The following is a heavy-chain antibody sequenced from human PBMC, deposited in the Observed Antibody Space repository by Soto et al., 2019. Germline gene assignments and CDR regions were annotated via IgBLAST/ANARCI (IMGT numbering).Heavy chain of an antibody. V-gene: IGHV1-69*01. CDR2: IIPIFGTA. CDR3: ATGIPDSVVVPAAMSD. J-gene: IGHJ4*02. Sequence: SPVKGARKGSGWSYSSYPSSWVRQSPGQGLEWMGGIIPIFGTANYAQKFQGRVTITADESTSTAYMELSSLRSEDTAVYYCATGIPDSVVVPAAMSDWGQGTLVT. CDR1: GWSYSSYP. D-gene: IGHD2-2*01.